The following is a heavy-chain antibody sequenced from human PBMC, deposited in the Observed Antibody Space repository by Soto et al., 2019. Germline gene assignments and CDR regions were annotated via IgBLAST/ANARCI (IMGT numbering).Heavy chain of an antibody. D-gene: IGHD3-3*02. Sequence: SETLSLTCTVSCGSISRGGHYWKWIRQRPGKGLEWIGYIYPSGSSYYKPSLRNRVSISVDTSKNQVSLQLTSVTAADTAVYYCAGSLAQAAFDAWGQGAPFTVSS. CDR2: IYPSGSS. V-gene: IGHV4-31*03. CDR1: CGSISRGGHY. J-gene: IGHJ4*02. CDR3: AGSLAQAAFDA.